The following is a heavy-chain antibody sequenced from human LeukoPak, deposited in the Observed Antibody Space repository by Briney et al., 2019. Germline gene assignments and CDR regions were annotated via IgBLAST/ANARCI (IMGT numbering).Heavy chain of an antibody. CDR2: ISSSSSYI. Sequence: PVGSLRLSCAASGFTFSSYSMNGVRQAPGKGLDWVSSISSSSSYIYYADSVKGRFTTSRDNAKNSLYLQMNSLTAEDTAVYYCARVPGGPDPFDPWGQGTLVTVSS. CDR3: ARVPGGPDPFDP. CDR1: GFTFSSYS. J-gene: IGHJ5*02. V-gene: IGHV3-21*01. D-gene: IGHD1-14*01.